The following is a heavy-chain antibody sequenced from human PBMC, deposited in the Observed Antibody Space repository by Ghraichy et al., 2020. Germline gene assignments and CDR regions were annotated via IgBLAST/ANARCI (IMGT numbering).Heavy chain of an antibody. CDR2: ISGSGGST. CDR1: GFTFSSYA. Sequence: GGSLRLSCAASGFTFSSYAMSWVRQAPGKGLEWISAISGSGGSTYYADSVKGRFTISRDNSKNTLYLQMNSLRAEDTAVYYCAKDYDIVGWFDPWGQGTLVTVSS. CDR3: AKDYDIVGWFDP. J-gene: IGHJ5*02. V-gene: IGHV3-23*01. D-gene: IGHD2-15*01.